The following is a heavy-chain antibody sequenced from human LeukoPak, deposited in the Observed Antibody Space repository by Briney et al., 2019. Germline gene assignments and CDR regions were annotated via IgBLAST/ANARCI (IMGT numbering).Heavy chain of an antibody. D-gene: IGHD3-3*01. J-gene: IGHJ5*02. CDR3: ARAIKARYYDFQNWFDP. CDR1: GGTFSSYA. CDR2: IIPIFGTA. V-gene: IGHV1-69*13. Sequence: SVNVSCKASGGTFSSYAISWVRQAPGQGLEWMGGIIPIFGTANYPQKFQGRVTITADESTSTAYMELSSLRSEDTAVYYCARAIKARYYDFQNWFDPWGQGTLVTVSS.